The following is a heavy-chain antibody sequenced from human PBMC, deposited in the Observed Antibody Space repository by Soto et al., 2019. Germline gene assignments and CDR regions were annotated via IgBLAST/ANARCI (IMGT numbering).Heavy chain of an antibody. Sequence: QITLKESAPTRVKPTQTLTLTCTFSGFSLTSRPMGVGWIRQPPGKALEWLAFIYWDDDKRYSPSLRSRLTINKDPSGNQVVLTMTNMDTVDTATYYCAHRLSGYNWNGGYFDYWGQGALVTVSS. V-gene: IGHV2-5*02. CDR3: AHRLSGYNWNGGYFDY. D-gene: IGHD1-1*01. CDR2: IYWDDDK. J-gene: IGHJ4*02. CDR1: GFSLTSRPMG.